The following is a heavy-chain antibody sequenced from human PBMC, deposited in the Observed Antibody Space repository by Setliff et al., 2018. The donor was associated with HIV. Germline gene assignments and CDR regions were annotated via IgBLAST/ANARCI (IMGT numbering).Heavy chain of an antibody. CDR1: GFTFRNYA. V-gene: IGHV3-23*01. CDR3: AKAHPGAYNWNYYNPPRWFDP. J-gene: IGHJ5*02. D-gene: IGHD1-7*01. CDR2: ISGSRGST. Sequence: PGGSLRLSCAASGFTFRNYAMSWVRQAPGKGLEWVSVISGSRGSTFYADSVKGRFTISRDNSKNTLYLQMNSLRVEDTAVYYCAKAHPGAYNWNYYNPPRWFDPWGQGTLVTVSS.